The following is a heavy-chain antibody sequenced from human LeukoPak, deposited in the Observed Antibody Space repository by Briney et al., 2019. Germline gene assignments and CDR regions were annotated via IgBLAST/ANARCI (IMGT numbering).Heavy chain of an antibody. CDR1: GFTFSSYA. CDR3: ARGARVSYFDY. D-gene: IGHD6-6*01. J-gene: IGHJ4*02. Sequence: GGSLRLSCAASGFTFSSYAMSWVRQAPGKGLEWVSAISGSGGSTYYADSVKGRFTISRDNAKNSLYLQMNSLRAEDTAVYYCARGARVSYFDYWGQGTLLTVSS. V-gene: IGHV3-23*01. CDR2: ISGSGGST.